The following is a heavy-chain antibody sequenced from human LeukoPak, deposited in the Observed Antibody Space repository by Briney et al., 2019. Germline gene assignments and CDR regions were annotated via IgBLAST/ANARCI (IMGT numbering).Heavy chain of an antibody. CDR3: ARDCSSTSCYSQIDY. J-gene: IGHJ4*02. CDR1: GYTLTELS. V-gene: IGHV1-24*01. CDR2: FDPEDGET. D-gene: IGHD2-2*01. Sequence: ASVKVSCKVSGYTLTELSTHWVRQAPGKGLEWMGGFDPEDGETIYAQKFQGRVTMTEDTSTDTAYMELSSLRSEDTAVYYCARDCSSTSCYSQIDYWGQGTLVTVSS.